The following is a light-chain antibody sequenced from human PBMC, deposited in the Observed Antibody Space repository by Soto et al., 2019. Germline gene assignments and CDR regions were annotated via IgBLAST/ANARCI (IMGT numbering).Light chain of an antibody. V-gene: IGKV3-11*01. J-gene: IGKJ1*01. CDR1: QSVSSY. Sequence: EIVLTKSPATLSLSPGERATLSCRASQSVSSYLAWYQQKPGQAPRLLIYDASNRATGIPARFSGSGSATDFPLTISSLEPEDFAVYYCQQRSNWPLTFGQGTKVEIK. CDR2: DAS. CDR3: QQRSNWPLT.